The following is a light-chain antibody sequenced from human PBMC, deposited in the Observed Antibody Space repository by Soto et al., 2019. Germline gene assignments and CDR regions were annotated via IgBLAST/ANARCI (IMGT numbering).Light chain of an antibody. CDR1: ESISEY. V-gene: IGKV1-27*01. J-gene: IGKJ1*01. Sequence: DVNITHPPFSLTASLGVNVTITCRASESISEYLAWYQQKPRKVPTLLIYAASTLQSGVASRFSGSGSGTDFTLTISSLQPEDVATYYCQKYNSAPETFGQGTKVDI. CDR3: QKYNSAPET. CDR2: AAS.